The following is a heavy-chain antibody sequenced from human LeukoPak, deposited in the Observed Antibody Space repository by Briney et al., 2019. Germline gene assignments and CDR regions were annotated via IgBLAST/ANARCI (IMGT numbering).Heavy chain of an antibody. CDR3: ARMRTRVVTLFDY. CDR2: IYYSGST. J-gene: IGHJ4*02. V-gene: IGHV4-39*01. Sequence: WVRQPPGKGLEWIGSIYYSGSTYYNPSLKSRVTISVDTSKNQFSLKLSSVTAADTAVYYCARMRTRVVTLFDYWGQGTLVTVSS. D-gene: IGHD2-21*02.